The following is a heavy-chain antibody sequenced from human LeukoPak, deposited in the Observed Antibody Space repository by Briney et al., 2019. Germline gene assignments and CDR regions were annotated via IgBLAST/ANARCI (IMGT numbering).Heavy chain of an antibody. J-gene: IGHJ4*02. CDR1: GFTFSSYS. V-gene: IGHV3-21*01. Sequence: KRGGSLRLSCAASGFTFSSYSMNWVRQAPGKGLEWVSSIISSSSYIYYADSVKGRFTISRDNAKNSLYLQMNSLRAEDTAVYYCARSGYYYDSGLGYWGQGTLVTVSS. CDR3: ARSGYYYDSGLGY. D-gene: IGHD3-22*01. CDR2: IISSSSYI.